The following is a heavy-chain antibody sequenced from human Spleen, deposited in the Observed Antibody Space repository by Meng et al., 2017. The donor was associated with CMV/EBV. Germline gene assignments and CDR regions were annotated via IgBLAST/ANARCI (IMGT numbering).Heavy chain of an antibody. CDR3: ARGPRYGAQTYFED. CDR2: IYDIGTT. Sequence: SQPLSLTRPVSGGSIYNYYWAWIRQPPGKGLEWIGYIYDIGTTNYSPSLGSRVTISLDTSKKQFSLRLSSVNAADTALYYVARGPRYGAQTYFEDWGQGTLVTVSS. CDR1: GGSIYNYY. J-gene: IGHJ4*02. V-gene: IGHV4-59*01. D-gene: IGHD4/OR15-4a*01.